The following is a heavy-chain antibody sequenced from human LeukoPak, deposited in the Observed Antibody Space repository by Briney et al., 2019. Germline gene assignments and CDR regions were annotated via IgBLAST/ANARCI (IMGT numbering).Heavy chain of an antibody. CDR3: ARGYSGYGGYYYYGMDV. V-gene: IGHV4-34*01. CDR2: INHSGST. D-gene: IGHD5-12*01. J-gene: IGHJ6*04. Sequence: SETLSLTCAVYGGSFSGYYWSWIRQPPGKGLEWIGEINHSGSTNYNPSLKSRVTTSVDTSKNQFSLKLSSVTAADTAVYYCARGYSGYGGYYYYGMDVWGKGTTVTVSS. CDR1: GGSFSGYY.